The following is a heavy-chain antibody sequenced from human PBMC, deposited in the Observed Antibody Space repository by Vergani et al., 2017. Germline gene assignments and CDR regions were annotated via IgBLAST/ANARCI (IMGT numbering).Heavy chain of an antibody. CDR3: ARGIVVVTYGWFDP. CDR2: IKQDGSEK. Sequence: EVQLVESGGGLVQPGGSLRLSCAASGFTFNSYWMNWVRQAPGKGLEWVANIKQDGSEKYYVDSVKGRFTISRDNAKNSLYLQMNSLRAEDTAVYYCARGIVVVTYGWFDPWGQGTLVTVSS. J-gene: IGHJ5*02. CDR1: GFTFNSYW. V-gene: IGHV3-7*03. D-gene: IGHD2-21*02.